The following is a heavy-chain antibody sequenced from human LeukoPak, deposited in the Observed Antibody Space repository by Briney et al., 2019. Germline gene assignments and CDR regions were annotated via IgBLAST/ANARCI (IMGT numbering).Heavy chain of an antibody. CDR3: ARARPWDSSRSYYFGMDV. CDR1: GFAFSSYA. V-gene: IGHV3-23*01. D-gene: IGHD3-22*01. Sequence: GGSLRLSCEASGFAFSSYAIRWVRQAPGTGLEWVSSIPGSGGATYYADSVRGRFSISRDSSKNTVYLQMNSLRDEDTAVYYCARARPWDSSRSYYFGMDVWGHGTTVTVSS. CDR2: IPGSGGAT. J-gene: IGHJ6*02.